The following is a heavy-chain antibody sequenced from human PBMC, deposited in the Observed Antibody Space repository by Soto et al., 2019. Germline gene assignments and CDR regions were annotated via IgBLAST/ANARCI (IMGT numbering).Heavy chain of an antibody. V-gene: IGHV4-30-2*01. Sequence: SETLSLTCAVSGGSISSGGYSWSWIRQPPGKGLEWIGYIYHSGNTYYNPSLKSRVTISVDRSKNQFSLKLSSVTAADTAVYYCARAQTYGDYGRLDSWGPGTLVTVSS. CDR2: IYHSGNT. J-gene: IGHJ4*02. CDR1: GGSISSGGYS. D-gene: IGHD4-17*01. CDR3: ARAQTYGDYGRLDS.